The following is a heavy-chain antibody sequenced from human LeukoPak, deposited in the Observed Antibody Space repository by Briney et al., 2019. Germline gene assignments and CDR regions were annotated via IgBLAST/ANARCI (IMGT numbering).Heavy chain of an antibody. CDR1: GGSISSYY. V-gene: IGHV4-59*12. CDR3: ARLLGWFDP. D-gene: IGHD3-16*01. CDR2: IYYSGST. Sequence: SETLSLTCTVSGGSISSYYWSWIRQPPGKGLEWIGYIYYSGSTNYNPSLKSRVTISVDTSKNQFSLKLSSVTAADTAVYYYARLLGWFDPWGQGTLVTVSS. J-gene: IGHJ5*02.